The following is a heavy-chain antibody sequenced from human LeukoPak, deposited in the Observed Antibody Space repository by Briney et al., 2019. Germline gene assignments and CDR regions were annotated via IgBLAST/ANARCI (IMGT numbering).Heavy chain of an antibody. D-gene: IGHD3-10*01. Sequence: GASVKVSCKASGYTFIGYYMHWVRQAPGQGLEWMGWINPNSGDTNYAQKFQGRVTMTRDTSISTAYMELSSLRSDDTAVYYCARDLSYYGSGSYYFDYWGEGTLVTVSS. CDR1: GYTFIGYY. J-gene: IGHJ4*02. CDR2: INPNSGDT. V-gene: IGHV1-2*02. CDR3: ARDLSYYGSGSYYFDY.